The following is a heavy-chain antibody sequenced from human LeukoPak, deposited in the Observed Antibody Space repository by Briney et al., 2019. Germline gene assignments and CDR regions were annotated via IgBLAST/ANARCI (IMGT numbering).Heavy chain of an antibody. Sequence: SVKVSCKASGGTFSSYAISWVRQAPGQGLEWMGGIIPILGTANYAQKFQGRVTITADESTSTAYMELSSLRSEDTAVYYCARDRGGYGVADCGWFDPWGQGTLVTVSS. CDR3: ARDRGGYGVADCGWFDP. J-gene: IGHJ5*02. V-gene: IGHV1-69*13. CDR2: IIPILGTA. CDR1: GGTFSSYA. D-gene: IGHD3-10*01.